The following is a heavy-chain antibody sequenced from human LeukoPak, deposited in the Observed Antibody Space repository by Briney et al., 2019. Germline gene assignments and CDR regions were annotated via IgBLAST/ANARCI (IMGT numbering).Heavy chain of an antibody. V-gene: IGHV3-23*01. D-gene: IGHD2-2*01. Sequence: GGSLRLSCAASGFTFSSYAMSWVRQAPGEGLEWVSAISGSGGSTYYADSVKGRFTISRDNSKNTLYLQMNSLRAEDTAVYYCAKTGSTAPHYCGMDVWGKGTTVSVSS. CDR3: AKTGSTAPHYCGMDV. J-gene: IGHJ6*04. CDR1: GFTFSSYA. CDR2: ISGSGGST.